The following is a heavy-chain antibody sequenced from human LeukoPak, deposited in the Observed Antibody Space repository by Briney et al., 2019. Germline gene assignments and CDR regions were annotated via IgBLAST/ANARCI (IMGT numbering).Heavy chain of an antibody. V-gene: IGHV3-33*06. CDR1: GFTFSSYG. CDR2: IWYDGSNK. CDR3: ANDLGIAAAQDY. Sequence: GGSLRLSCAASGFTFSSYGMHWVRQAPGKGLEWVAVIWYDGSNKYYADSVKGRFTISRDNSKNTLYLQMNSLRAEDTAVYYCANDLGIAAAQDYWGQGTLVTVSS. J-gene: IGHJ4*02. D-gene: IGHD6-13*01.